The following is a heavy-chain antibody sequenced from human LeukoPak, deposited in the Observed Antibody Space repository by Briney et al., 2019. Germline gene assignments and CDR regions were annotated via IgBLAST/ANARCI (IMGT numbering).Heavy chain of an antibody. CDR1: GYSFSGYS. V-gene: IGHV1-2*06. D-gene: IGHD4-17*01. J-gene: IGHJ5*02. CDR2: INPNSGGT. Sequence: ASVTVSCTASGYSFSGYSIHWVRPAPGQGLERMGRINPNSGGTIYAQNLQDRVTMTRDTSISTAYMELSRLRSDDTAVYYCAREGFDYASENLWGQGTLVTVSS. CDR3: AREGFDYASENL.